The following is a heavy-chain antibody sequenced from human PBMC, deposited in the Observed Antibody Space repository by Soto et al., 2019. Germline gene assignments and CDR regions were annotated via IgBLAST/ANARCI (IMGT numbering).Heavy chain of an antibody. CDR2: INPSGGST. Sequence: ASVKVSCKASGGTFSSYAISWVRQVPGQGLEWMGTINPSGGSTSYAQKFQGRINLTRKTSTGTVYMELRSLKSEDTAVYYCARGNFVVVVVTQGSYFDYWGQGTLVTVSS. CDR1: GGTFSSYA. J-gene: IGHJ4*02. V-gene: IGHV1-46*01. CDR3: ARGNFVVVVVTQGSYFDY. D-gene: IGHD2-15*01.